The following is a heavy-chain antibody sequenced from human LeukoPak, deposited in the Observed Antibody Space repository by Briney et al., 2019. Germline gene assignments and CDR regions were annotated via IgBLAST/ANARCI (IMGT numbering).Heavy chain of an antibody. CDR2: FDPEDGET. CDR1: GYTLTELS. D-gene: IGHD1-26*01. CDR3: ARGSQWELGLPFDY. J-gene: IGHJ4*02. Sequence: ASVKVSCNVSGYTLTELSTHWVRQAPGKGLEWMGGFDPEDGETIYAQKFQGRVTMTTDTSTSTAYMELRSLRSDDTAVYYCARGSQWELGLPFDYWGQGTLVTVSS. V-gene: IGHV1-24*01.